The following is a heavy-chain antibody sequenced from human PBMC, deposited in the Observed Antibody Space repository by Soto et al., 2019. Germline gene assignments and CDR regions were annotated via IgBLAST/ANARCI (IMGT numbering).Heavy chain of an antibody. CDR2: IWYDGSNK. D-gene: IGHD6-6*01. CDR1: GFTFSSYG. Sequence: GGSLRLSCAASGFTFSSYGMHWVRQAPGKGLEWVAVIWYDGSNKYYADSVKGRFTISRDNSKNTLYLQMNSLRAEDTAVYYCARPYSSSSGYFDYWGQGTLVTVSS. J-gene: IGHJ4*02. V-gene: IGHV3-33*01. CDR3: ARPYSSSSGYFDY.